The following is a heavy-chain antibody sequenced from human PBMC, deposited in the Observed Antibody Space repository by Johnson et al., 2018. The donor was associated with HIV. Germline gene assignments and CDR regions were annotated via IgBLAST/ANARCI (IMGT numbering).Heavy chain of an antibody. D-gene: IGHD2-21*02. J-gene: IGHJ3*02. Sequence: VQLVESGGGLVQPGGSLRLSCAASGFTFSSYAMSWVRQAPGKGLEWVSAISGSGGSTYYADSVKGRFTISRDNSKNTLYLQMNSLRAEDTAVYYCAKDLVVTNDASREMHVFDIWGHGTMVTVSS. CDR2: ISGSGGST. CDR1: GFTFSSYA. CDR3: AKDLVVTNDASREMHVFDI. V-gene: IGHV3-23*04.